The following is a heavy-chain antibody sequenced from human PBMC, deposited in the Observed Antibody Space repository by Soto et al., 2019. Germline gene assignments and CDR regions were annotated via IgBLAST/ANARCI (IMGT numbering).Heavy chain of an antibody. J-gene: IGHJ5*02. CDR3: ARYYFDNSGYSNWFDP. V-gene: IGHV4-59*12. D-gene: IGHD3-22*01. CDR1: GGSISSYY. CDR2: IYYSGST. Sequence: PSETLSLTCTVSGGSISSYYWSWIRQPPGKGLEWIGYIYYSGSTNYNPSLKSRVTISVDTSKNQFSLKLSSVTAADTAVYYCARYYFDNSGYSNWFDPWGRGTLVTVSS.